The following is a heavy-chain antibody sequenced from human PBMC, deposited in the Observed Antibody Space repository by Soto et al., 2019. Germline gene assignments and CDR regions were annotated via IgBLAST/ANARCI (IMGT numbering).Heavy chain of an antibody. CDR1: GGTFNNYG. J-gene: IGHJ6*02. D-gene: IGHD3-10*01. V-gene: IGHV1-69*01. CDR2: IIPAFGTP. Sequence: QVQLAQSGAEVKKRGSSVKVSCRVSGGTFNNYGISWVRQAPGEGLEWMGGIIPAFGTPKYAQRFQDRVTISADVYAATAYMELTSLRSDDTAVYYCARDTREITRVRGVIPYYIYHMDVWGPGTTVAVSS. CDR3: ARDTREITRVRGVIPYYIYHMDV.